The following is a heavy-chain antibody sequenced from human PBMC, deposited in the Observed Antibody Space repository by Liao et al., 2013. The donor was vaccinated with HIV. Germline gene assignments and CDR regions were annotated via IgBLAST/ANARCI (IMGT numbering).Heavy chain of an antibody. Sequence: QLQESGPGLVKPSETLSLTCSVSGGSISSSSYFCVWIRQPPGKGLEWIGTMDYSASAYYNPSLKSRVTISLDTSKNQFSLKLTSVTAADTAVYYCASLLLGIHLWKDFDYWGRGTLVTVSS. CDR3: ASLLLGIHLWKDFDY. CDR1: GGSISSSSYF. V-gene: IGHV4-39*07. CDR2: MDYSASA. J-gene: IGHJ4*02. D-gene: IGHD5-18*01.